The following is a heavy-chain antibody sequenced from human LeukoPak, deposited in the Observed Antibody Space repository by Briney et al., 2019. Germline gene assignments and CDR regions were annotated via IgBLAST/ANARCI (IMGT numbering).Heavy chain of an antibody. CDR1: GGSISSYY. Sequence: SETLSLTCTVSGGSISSYYWSWIRPPPGKGLEWIGYIYYSGSTNYNPSLKSRVTISVATSKNQFSLKLSSVTAADTAVYYCARHYDSSAYWYYFDYWGQGTLVTVSS. V-gene: IGHV4-59*08. CDR2: IYYSGST. CDR3: ARHYDSSAYWYYFDY. J-gene: IGHJ4*02. D-gene: IGHD3-22*01.